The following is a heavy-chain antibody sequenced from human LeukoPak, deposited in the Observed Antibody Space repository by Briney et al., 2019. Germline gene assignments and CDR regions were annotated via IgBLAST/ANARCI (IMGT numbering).Heavy chain of an antibody. Sequence: SQTLSLTCAISGDSVSSNSAAWNWIRQSPSRGLEWLGRTYYRSKWYNDYAVSVKSRITINPDTSKNQFSLQLYSVTPEDTAVYYCARERYCSGGSCYSGVIDYWGQGTLVTVSS. CDR2: TYYRSKWYN. D-gene: IGHD2-15*01. V-gene: IGHV6-1*01. CDR3: ARERYCSGGSCYSGVIDY. CDR1: GDSVSSNSAA. J-gene: IGHJ4*02.